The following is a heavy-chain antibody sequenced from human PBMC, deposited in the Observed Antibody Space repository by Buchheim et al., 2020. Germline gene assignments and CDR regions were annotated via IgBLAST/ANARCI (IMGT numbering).Heavy chain of an antibody. Sequence: QVQLVESGGGVVQPGRSLRLSCAASGFTFSSYGMHWVRQAPGKGLEWVAVISYDGSNKYYADSVKGRFIISRDNSKNTLYLQMNSLRAEDTAVYYCAKDYYGSGSYYWGYFDYWGQGTL. D-gene: IGHD3-10*01. CDR3: AKDYYGSGSYYWGYFDY. J-gene: IGHJ4*02. V-gene: IGHV3-30*18. CDR1: GFTFSSYG. CDR2: ISYDGSNK.